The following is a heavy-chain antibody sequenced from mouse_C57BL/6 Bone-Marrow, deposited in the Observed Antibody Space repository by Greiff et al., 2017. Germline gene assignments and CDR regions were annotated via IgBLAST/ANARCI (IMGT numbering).Heavy chain of an antibody. CDR1: DSEVFPIAY. Sequence: VQLVESGSELRSPGSSVKLSCKDFDSEVFPIAYMSWVRQKPGHGFEWIGGILPSIGRTIYGEKFEDKATLDADTLSNTAYLELNSLTSEDSAIYYCARRELGLSLGFDVWGTGTTVTVSS. CDR2: ILPSIGRT. J-gene: IGHJ1*03. D-gene: IGHD4-1*01. CDR3: ARRELGLSLGFDV. V-gene: IGHV15-2*01.